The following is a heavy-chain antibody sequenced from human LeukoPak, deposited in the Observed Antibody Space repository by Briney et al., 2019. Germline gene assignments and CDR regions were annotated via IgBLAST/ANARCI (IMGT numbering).Heavy chain of an antibody. J-gene: IGHJ4*02. V-gene: IGHV3-74*01. CDR3: ARVYDFWSGYPLPYFDY. CDR2: INSDGSST. CDR1: GFTFSSYW. D-gene: IGHD3-3*01. Sequence: GGSLRLSCAASGFTFSSYWMHWVRQAPGKGLVWVSRINSDGSSTSYADSVKGRFTISRDNAKNTLYLQMNSLRAEDTAVYYCARVYDFWSGYPLPYFDYWGQGTLVTVSS.